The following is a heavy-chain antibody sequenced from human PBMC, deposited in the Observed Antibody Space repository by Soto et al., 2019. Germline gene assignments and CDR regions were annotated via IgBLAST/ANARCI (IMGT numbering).Heavy chain of an antibody. CDR1: GYTFTSYY. Sequence: SVKVSCKASGYTFTSYYMHWVRQAPGQGLEWMGGIIPIFGTANYAQKFQGRVTITADESTSTAYMELSSLRSEDTAVYYCASYTLYSSSSLDYWGQGTLVTVSS. CDR3: ASYTLYSSSSLDY. CDR2: IIPIFGTA. V-gene: IGHV1-69*13. D-gene: IGHD6-6*01. J-gene: IGHJ4*02.